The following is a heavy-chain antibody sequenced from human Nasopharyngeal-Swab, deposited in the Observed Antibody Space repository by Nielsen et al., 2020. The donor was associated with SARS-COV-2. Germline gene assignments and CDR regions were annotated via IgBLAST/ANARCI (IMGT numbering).Heavy chain of an antibody. CDR1: GFTFSEHW. J-gene: IGHJ6*02. Sequence: GESLKISCKASGFTFSEHWMTWVRQAPGKGLEWVAHIRETENEMYYVDSMKGRFTISRDNAKNSVYLQVDSLRVEDTAVYYCARGHYGLDVWGQGTTVTVSS. CDR3: ARGHYGLDV. CDR2: IRETENEM. V-gene: IGHV3-7*03.